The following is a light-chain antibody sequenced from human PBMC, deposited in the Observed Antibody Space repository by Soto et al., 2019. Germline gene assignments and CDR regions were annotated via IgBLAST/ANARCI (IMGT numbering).Light chain of an antibody. CDR2: AAS. V-gene: IGKV1-39*01. CDR3: QQSYNTLT. J-gene: IGKJ4*01. CDR1: QNINTY. Sequence: DIQMTQSPFSLSASMGGRVTITCRASQNINTYLNWYQQKPGKAPKLLIYAASSLQGGVPSRFSGGGSGTDFNFTITSLQPEDSATYYCQQSYNTLTFGGGTKVE.